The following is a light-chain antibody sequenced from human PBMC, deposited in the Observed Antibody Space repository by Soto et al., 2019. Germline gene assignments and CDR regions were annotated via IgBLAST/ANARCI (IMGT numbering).Light chain of an antibody. Sequence: EIVTTQSPATLSVSPGERATLSCRASENIRTDLAWYQQKPGQAPRLLLSGASTRATGVPLRFTGGGSGTEFSLTISNLQSEDFALYYCQQFKNWPYTFGQGTRLEI. V-gene: IGKV3-15*01. CDR2: GAS. CDR3: QQFKNWPYT. J-gene: IGKJ2*01. CDR1: ENIRTD.